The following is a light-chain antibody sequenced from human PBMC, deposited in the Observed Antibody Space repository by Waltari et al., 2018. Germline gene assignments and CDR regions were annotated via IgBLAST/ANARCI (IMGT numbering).Light chain of an antibody. J-gene: IGLJ2*01. CDR1: SSDIGGYDY. V-gene: IGLV2-11*01. Sequence: QAALTQPRSVSGSPGQSVAISCTGTSSDIGGYDYVSWYQQHPGTVPKLMIYEVSNRPSGVSVRFSGSKSGNTASLTISGLQAEDEADYYCSSYAGSNTGLFGGGTRLTVL. CDR3: SSYAGSNTGL. CDR2: EVS.